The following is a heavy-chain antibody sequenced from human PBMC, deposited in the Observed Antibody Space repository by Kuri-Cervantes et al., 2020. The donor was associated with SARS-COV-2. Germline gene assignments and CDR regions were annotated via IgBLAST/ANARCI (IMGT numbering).Heavy chain of an antibody. D-gene: IGHD3-9*01. CDR2: INSDGSST. CDR1: GFTFSSYS. Sequence: GESLKISCAASGFTFSSYSMHWVRQAPGKGLVWVSRINSDGSSTSYADSVKGRFTISRDNAKNTLYLQMNSLRAEDTAVYYCARSFVYYDILDAFDIWGQGTMVTVSS. V-gene: IGHV3-74*01. J-gene: IGHJ3*02. CDR3: ARSFVYYDILDAFDI.